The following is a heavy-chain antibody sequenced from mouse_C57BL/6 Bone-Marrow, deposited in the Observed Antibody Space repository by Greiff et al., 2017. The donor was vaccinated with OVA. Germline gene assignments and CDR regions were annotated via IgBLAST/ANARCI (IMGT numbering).Heavy chain of an antibody. CDR2: IHPNSGST. Sequence: VQLQQSGAELVKPGASVKLSCKASGYTFTSYWMHWVKQRPGQGLEWIGMIHPNSGSTNYTEKFKSKATLTVDKSSSPAYMQLSSLTSEDSAVYYCARYSSYGYWGQGTTLTVSS. V-gene: IGHV1-64*01. CDR3: ARYSSYGY. D-gene: IGHD1-1*01. J-gene: IGHJ2*01. CDR1: GYTFTSYW.